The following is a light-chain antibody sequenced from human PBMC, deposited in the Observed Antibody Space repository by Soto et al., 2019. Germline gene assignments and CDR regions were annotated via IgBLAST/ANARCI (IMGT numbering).Light chain of an antibody. CDR2: YDD. Sequence: VLTQPPSVSEAPRQRVTISCSGSSSNIGNNAVNWYQQLPGKAPKLLIYYDDLLPSGVSDRFSGSKSGTSASLAISGLQSEDEADYYCAEWEDSLNVSVCGTGTMVTVL. V-gene: IGLV1-36*01. J-gene: IGLJ1*01. CDR3: AEWEDSLNVSV. CDR1: SSNIGNNA.